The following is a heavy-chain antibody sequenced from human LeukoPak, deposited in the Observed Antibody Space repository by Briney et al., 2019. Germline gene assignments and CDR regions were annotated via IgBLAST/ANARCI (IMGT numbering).Heavy chain of an antibody. Sequence: SETLSLTCTVSGGSISSYYWSWIRQPPGKGLEWIGYIYYSGSTNYNPSLKSRVTISVDTSKNQFSPKLSSVTAADTAVYYCARARRWNAAVEGWWFDPWGQGTLVTVSS. CDR2: IYYSGST. V-gene: IGHV4-59*01. CDR3: ARARRWNAAVEGWWFDP. D-gene: IGHD1-1*01. J-gene: IGHJ5*02. CDR1: GGSISSYY.